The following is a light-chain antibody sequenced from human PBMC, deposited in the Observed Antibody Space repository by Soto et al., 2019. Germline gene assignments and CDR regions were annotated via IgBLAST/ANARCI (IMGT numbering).Light chain of an antibody. CDR3: QSYDRSLSGVI. Sequence: QSVLTQPPSVSGAPGQRVTISCTGSSSNFGAGYDVHWYQQFPGTAPKLLIYNNNNRPSGVPDRFSGSKSGTSASLAITGLQAEDEADYYCQSYDRSLSGVIFGGGTKLTVL. CDR2: NNN. CDR1: SSNFGAGYD. J-gene: IGLJ2*01. V-gene: IGLV1-40*01.